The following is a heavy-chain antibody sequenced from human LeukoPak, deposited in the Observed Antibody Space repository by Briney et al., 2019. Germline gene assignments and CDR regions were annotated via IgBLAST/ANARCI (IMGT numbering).Heavy chain of an antibody. J-gene: IGHJ4*02. V-gene: IGHV3-30*02. CDR1: GFTFSTYG. D-gene: IGHD5-18*01. CDR2: IRYDGSNE. CDR3: AKDSFPTAMISPCDY. Sequence: GGSLRLSCAASGFTFSTYGMHWVRQAPGKGLEWVASIRYDGSNEYYADSVKGRFTISRDNSKNTLYLQMNSLRAEDTAVYYCAKDSFPTAMISPCDYWGQGTPVTVSS.